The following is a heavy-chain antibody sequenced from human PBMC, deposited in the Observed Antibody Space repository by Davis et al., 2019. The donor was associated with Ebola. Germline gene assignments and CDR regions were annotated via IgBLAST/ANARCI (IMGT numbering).Heavy chain of an antibody. V-gene: IGHV6-1*01. D-gene: IGHD3-10*01. CDR1: GDSVSSGG. CDR3: ARGWFRGSMDV. Sequence: TLSLTCAISGDSVSSGGWNWIRQSPSRGLEWLGRTYYNSKWYNDYAVSVKSRITINPDTSKNQFSLQLSSVTPEDTGLYYCARGWFRGSMDVWGEGTTVTVSS. J-gene: IGHJ6*04. CDR2: TYYNSKWYN.